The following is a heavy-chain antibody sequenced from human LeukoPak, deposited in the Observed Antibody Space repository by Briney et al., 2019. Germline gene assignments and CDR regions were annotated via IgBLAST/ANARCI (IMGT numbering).Heavy chain of an antibody. CDR2: IYYSGNT. CDR3: ARHGGAGSWFHSDY. V-gene: IGHV4-39*01. CDR1: GGSISSSTFY. J-gene: IGHJ4*02. D-gene: IGHD6-13*01. Sequence: SETLSLTCTVSGGSISSSTFYWGWIRQPPGKGLEWIGTIYYSGNTYVNPSLNSRVTISVDTSKNQFSLGLRSVTAADTAVYYCARHGGAGSWFHSDYWGQGTLVTVSS.